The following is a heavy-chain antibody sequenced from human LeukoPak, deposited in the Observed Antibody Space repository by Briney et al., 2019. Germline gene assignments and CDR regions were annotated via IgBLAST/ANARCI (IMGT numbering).Heavy chain of an antibody. CDR1: GFAFSSYG. J-gene: IGHJ4*02. D-gene: IGHD5-12*01. CDR3: AKGGGYSGYDSDY. V-gene: IGHV3-30*02. CDR2: IRYDGSNK. Sequence: GGSLRLSCAASGFAFSSYGMHWVRQAPGKGLEWVAFIRYDGSNKYYADSVKGRFTISRDNSKNTLYLQMNSLRAEDTAVYYCAKGGGYSGYDSDYWGQGTLVTVSS.